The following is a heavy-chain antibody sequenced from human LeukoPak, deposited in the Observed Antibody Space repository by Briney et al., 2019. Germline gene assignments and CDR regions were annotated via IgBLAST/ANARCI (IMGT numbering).Heavy chain of an antibody. J-gene: IGHJ5*02. V-gene: IGHV4-30-2*01. CDR1: GGSISSGGYY. CDR2: IYHSGNT. Sequence: PSETLSLTCTVSGGSISSGGYYWSWIRQPPGKGLEWIGYIYHSGNTYYSPSLKSRLTISVDRSKNQFSLKLSSVTAADTAVYYCARGRRAMVRGALTPWGQGTLVTVSS. D-gene: IGHD3-10*01. CDR3: ARGRRAMVRGALTP.